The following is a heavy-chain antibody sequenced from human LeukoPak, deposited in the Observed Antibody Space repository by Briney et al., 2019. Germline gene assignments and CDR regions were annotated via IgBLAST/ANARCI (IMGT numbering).Heavy chain of an antibody. J-gene: IGHJ3*01. D-gene: IGHD3-16*01. CDR2: INPNSGGT. CDR3: ARQRQYDADAFDL. V-gene: IGHV1-2*02. Sequence: VASVKVSCKASGYTFTGYYMHWVRQAPGQGLEWMGWINPNSGGTNYAQKFQGRVTMTRDTSISTAYMELSRLRSDDTAVYYCARQRQYDADAFDLWGQGTMVTVTS. CDR1: GYTFTGYY.